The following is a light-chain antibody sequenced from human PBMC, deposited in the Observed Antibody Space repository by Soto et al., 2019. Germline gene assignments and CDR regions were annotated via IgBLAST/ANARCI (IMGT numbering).Light chain of an antibody. Sequence: EIVMTQSPATLSVSPGERATLSCRASQSVSSNLAWYQQKPGQAPRLLIYGASTRATGIPARFSGSRSGTEFTLTISILQSEDFAVYDCQQYNNWPPRTFGQGTKVEI. CDR1: QSVSSN. V-gene: IGKV3-15*01. CDR2: GAS. CDR3: QQYNNWPPRT. J-gene: IGKJ1*01.